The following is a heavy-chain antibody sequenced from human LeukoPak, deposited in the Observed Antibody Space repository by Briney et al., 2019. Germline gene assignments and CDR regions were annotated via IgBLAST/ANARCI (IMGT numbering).Heavy chain of an antibody. Sequence: PGGSLRLSCAASGFTFSDYYMSWLRQAPGKGLEWLSKISSSSTYTNYADSVKGRFTISRDNAKNSLYLQMNSLRAEDTAVYYCARVHSSAWVFDYWGQGTLVTVSS. CDR3: ARVHSSAWVFDY. D-gene: IGHD6-25*01. CDR2: ISSSSTYT. CDR1: GFTFSDYY. J-gene: IGHJ4*02. V-gene: IGHV3-11*05.